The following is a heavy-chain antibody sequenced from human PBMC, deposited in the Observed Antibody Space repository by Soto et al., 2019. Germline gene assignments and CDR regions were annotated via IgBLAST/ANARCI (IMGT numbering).Heavy chain of an antibody. J-gene: IGHJ4*02. CDR3: ARAPILVGETTYENYFDY. CDR2: NIPIFETA. D-gene: IGHD2-21*01. CDR1: GGTFSNFV. V-gene: IGHV1-69*13. Sequence: SVKVSCKASGGTFSNFVISWVRQAPAQGLEWMGGNIPIFETANYAQKFQGRVTIIADESTGTTYMELTSLRSEDTAVYYCARAPILVGETTYENYFDYWGKGTLVTVS.